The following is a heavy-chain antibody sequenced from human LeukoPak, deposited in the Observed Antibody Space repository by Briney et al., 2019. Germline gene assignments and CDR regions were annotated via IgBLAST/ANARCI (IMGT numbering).Heavy chain of an antibody. D-gene: IGHD3-22*01. V-gene: IGHV3-48*01. CDR3: TTLPFYYYDDTMSAFDI. Sequence: PGGSLRLSCAGSGFPFSIYGMNWVRQAPGKGLEWVSYISSQSTTIFYADSVKGRFTISRDNAKNSLYLQMNSLRVEDTAIYYCTTLPFYYYDDTMSAFDIWGQGTMVTVSS. J-gene: IGHJ3*02. CDR1: GFPFSIYG. CDR2: ISSQSTTI.